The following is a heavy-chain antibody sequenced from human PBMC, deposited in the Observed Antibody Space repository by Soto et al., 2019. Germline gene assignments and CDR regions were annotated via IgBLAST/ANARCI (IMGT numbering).Heavy chain of an antibody. J-gene: IGHJ4*02. V-gene: IGHV3-73*01. Sequence: HPGGSLRLSCAASGFTFTDSAMHWVRQASGKGLEWVGRIRSKTNNYATAYAASVKGRFTISRDDSTNTAYLQMNSLKTEDTAVYYCRGYCSSTSRSVDFDYWGQGTLVTVSS. CDR2: IRSKTNNYAT. CDR3: RGYCSSTSRSVDFDY. D-gene: IGHD2-2*01. CDR1: GFTFTDSA.